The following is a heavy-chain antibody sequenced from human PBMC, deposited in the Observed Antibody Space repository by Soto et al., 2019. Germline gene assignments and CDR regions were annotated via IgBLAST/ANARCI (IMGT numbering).Heavy chain of an antibody. CDR2: IYPGDSDT. CDR1: GYSFTSYW. V-gene: IGHV5-51*01. J-gene: IGHJ6*02. Sequence: GESLKISCKGSGYSFTSYWIGWVRQMPGKGLEWMGIIYPGDSDTRYSPSFQGQVTISADKSISTAYLQWSSLKASDTAMYHCARHGVPAAINYYYGMDVWGQGTTVTVSS. D-gene: IGHD2-2*01. CDR3: ARHGVPAAINYYYGMDV.